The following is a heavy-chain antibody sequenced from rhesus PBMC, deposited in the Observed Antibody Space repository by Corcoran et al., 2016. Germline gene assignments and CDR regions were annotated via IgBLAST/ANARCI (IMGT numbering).Heavy chain of an antibody. CDR3: AGDLPVVVIPKGFVDGAFDF. Sequence: QVQLQESGPGLVKPSETLSLTCAVSGYSISSGYGWSWLRKPPGKGREWIGYISYSEGRNHPPALKSHVTISRDSSKNQFSLQRSSVTAADTAVYYCAGDLPVVVIPKGFVDGAFDFWGQGLRVTVSS. CDR1: GYSISSGYG. CDR2: ISYSEGR. J-gene: IGHJ3*01. V-gene: IGHV4-127*01. D-gene: IGHD3-16*01.